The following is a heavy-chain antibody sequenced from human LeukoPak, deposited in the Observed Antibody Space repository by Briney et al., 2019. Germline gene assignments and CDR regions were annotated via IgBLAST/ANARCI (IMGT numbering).Heavy chain of an antibody. CDR1: GYAFTSYG. Sequence: ASVKVSCKASGYAFTSYGISWVRQAPGQGLEWMGWIRVYNGNTNYAQNFQGRVTMTTDTSTSTAYMELRSLRSDDTAVYYCAREGSLAFDPWGQGTLVTVSS. J-gene: IGHJ5*02. V-gene: IGHV1-18*01. CDR2: IRVYNGNT. CDR3: AREGSLAFDP.